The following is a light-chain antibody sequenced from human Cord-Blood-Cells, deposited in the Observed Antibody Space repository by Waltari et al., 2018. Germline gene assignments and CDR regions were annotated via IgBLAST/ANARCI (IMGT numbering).Light chain of an antibody. J-gene: IGLJ3*02. CDR2: EGS. Sequence: QPALTQPAPVSGSPGQSITISCTGTRSDVGSYNLVSWYQQHPGKAPKLMMYEGSKRPSGVSNRFSGSKSGNTASLTISGLQAEDEADYYCCSYAGSSTWVFGGGTKLTVL. CDR3: CSYAGSSTWV. V-gene: IGLV2-23*01. CDR1: RSDVGSYNL.